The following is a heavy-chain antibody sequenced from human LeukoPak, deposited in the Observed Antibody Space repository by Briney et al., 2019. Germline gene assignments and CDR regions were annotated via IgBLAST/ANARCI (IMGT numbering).Heavy chain of an antibody. Sequence: PGESLKISCKGFGYSFSSHWIGWVRQMPGKGLEWMGIIYPGDSDTRYSPYFQGQVTMSVDKSISTAYLQWSSLKDSDTAMYYCAVEYSSGWYFDFWGQGTLVTVSS. CDR3: AVEYSSGWYFDF. D-gene: IGHD6-19*01. CDR1: GYSFSSHW. CDR2: IYPGDSDT. V-gene: IGHV5-51*01. J-gene: IGHJ4*02.